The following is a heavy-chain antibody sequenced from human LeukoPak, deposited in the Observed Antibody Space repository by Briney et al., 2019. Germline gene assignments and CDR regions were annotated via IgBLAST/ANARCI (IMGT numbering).Heavy chain of an antibody. V-gene: IGHV3-21*01. CDR3: ARGTTGTTGRGDY. CDR1: GFTFSSYS. D-gene: IGHD1-1*01. J-gene: IGHJ4*02. CDR2: ISSSSSYI. Sequence: GGSLRLSCAASGFTFSSYSTNWVRQAPGKGLEWVSSISSSSSYIYYADSVKGRFTISRDNAKNSLYLQMNSLRAEDTAVYYCARGTTGTTGRGDYWGQGTLVTVSS.